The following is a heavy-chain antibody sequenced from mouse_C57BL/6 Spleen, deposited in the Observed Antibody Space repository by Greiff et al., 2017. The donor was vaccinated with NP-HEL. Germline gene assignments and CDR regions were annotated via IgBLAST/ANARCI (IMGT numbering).Heavy chain of an antibody. Sequence: VQLQQSGAELARPGASVKMSCKASGYTFTSYTMHWVKQRPGQGLEWIGYINPSSGYTKYNQKFKDKATLTADKSSSPAYMQLAGLTSEDSAVYYCAIPYYYGSSSLDYWGQGTTLTVSS. CDR2: INPSSGYT. D-gene: IGHD1-1*01. CDR1: GYTFTSYT. V-gene: IGHV1-4*01. CDR3: AIPYYYGSSSLDY. J-gene: IGHJ2*01.